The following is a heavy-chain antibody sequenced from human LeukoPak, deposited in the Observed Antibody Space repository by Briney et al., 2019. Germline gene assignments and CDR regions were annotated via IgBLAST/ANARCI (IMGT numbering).Heavy chain of an antibody. V-gene: IGHV3-66*02. CDR3: ARYDNILGYMDV. CDR2: MYAGGTT. Sequence: GGSLRLSCAGSVFTVSSNYVNCVRDPRGRGLEGGSIMYAGGTTVLTEAVRGRLTIFRDDSKNTLYLQMNSLRAEDTAVYYCARYDNILGYMDVWGTGTTVTVSS. CDR1: VFTVSSNY. J-gene: IGHJ6*03. D-gene: IGHD1-1*01.